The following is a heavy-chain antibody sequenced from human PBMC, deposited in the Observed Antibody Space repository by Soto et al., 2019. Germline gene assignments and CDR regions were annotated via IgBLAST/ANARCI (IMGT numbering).Heavy chain of an antibody. CDR3: ASCSNSGIDY. CDR1: GGSVSSGSYY. V-gene: IGHV4-39*07. J-gene: IGHJ4*02. Sequence: SETLSLTCTVSGGSVSSGSYYWSWIRQPPGKGLEWIGEINHSGSTNYNPSLKSRVTISVDTSKNQFSLKLSSVTAADTAVYYCASCSNSGIDYWGQGTLVTVSS. CDR2: INHSGST. D-gene: IGHD4-4*01.